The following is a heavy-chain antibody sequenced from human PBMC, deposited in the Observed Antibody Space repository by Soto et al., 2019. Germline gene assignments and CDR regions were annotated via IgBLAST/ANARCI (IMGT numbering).Heavy chain of an antibody. J-gene: IGHJ6*02. CDR2: ISAYNGNT. V-gene: IGHV1-18*01. D-gene: IGHD1-26*01. CDR3: ARVWDLYSMDV. Sequence: ASVKVSCKASGGTFSSYAISWVRQAPGQGLEWMGWISAYNGNTNYAQKLQGRVTMTTDTSTSTAYMELRSLRSDDTAVYYCARVWDLYSMDVWGQGTTVTVSS. CDR1: GGTFSSYA.